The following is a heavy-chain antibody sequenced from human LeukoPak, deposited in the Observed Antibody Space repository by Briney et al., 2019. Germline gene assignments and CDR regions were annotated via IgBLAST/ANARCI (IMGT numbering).Heavy chain of an antibody. CDR1: GFFFNSHW. CDR2: IKYDESEK. CDR3: VRGRDGSF. J-gene: IGHJ4*02. Sequence: GGSLRLSCATSGFFFNSHWMTWVRQAPGKGLEWVANIKYDESEKYLVESVKGRFTISRDNAQNSLFLQMDSLRVEDTAVYYCVRGRDGSFWGRGTQVTVSS. D-gene: IGHD5-24*01. V-gene: IGHV3-7*01.